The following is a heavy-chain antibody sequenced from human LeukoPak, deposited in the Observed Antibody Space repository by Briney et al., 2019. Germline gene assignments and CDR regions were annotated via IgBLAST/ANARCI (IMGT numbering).Heavy chain of an antibody. Sequence: GGSLRLSCAASGFTFSSSWMDWVRQAPGKGLEWVANIKEDGGLTFYVDSVKGRFTISRDNAKNSLYLQMNSLRVDDTAVYYCARDRGYKAFDIWGQGTMVTVSS. V-gene: IGHV3-7*03. CDR2: IKEDGGLT. CDR1: GFTFSSSW. J-gene: IGHJ3*02. D-gene: IGHD5-18*01. CDR3: ARDRGYKAFDI.